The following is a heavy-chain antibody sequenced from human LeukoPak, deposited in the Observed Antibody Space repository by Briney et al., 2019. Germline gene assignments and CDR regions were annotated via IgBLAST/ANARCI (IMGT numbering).Heavy chain of an antibody. V-gene: IGHV1-2*02. CDR3: ARDHRGHYDFWSGHVTLGY. CDR2: INPNSGGT. Sequence: ASVKVSCKASGYTFTGYYMHWVRQAPGQGLEWMGWINPNSGGTNYAQKFQGRVTMTRDTSISTAYMELSRLRSDDTAVYYCARDHRGHYDFWSGHVTLGYWGQGTLVTVSS. CDR1: GYTFTGYY. J-gene: IGHJ4*02. D-gene: IGHD3-3*01.